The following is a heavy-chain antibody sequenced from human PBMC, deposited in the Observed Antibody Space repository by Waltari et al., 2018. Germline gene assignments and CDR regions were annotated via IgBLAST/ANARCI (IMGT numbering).Heavy chain of an antibody. CDR2: IYYSGST. CDR1: GGSISSSSYY. CDR3: ARRGSSGLDY. Sequence: QLQLQESGPGLVKPSETLSLTCTVSGGSISSSSYYWGWIRQPPGKGLEWIGSIYYSGSTYYNPSRKSRVTISVDTSKNQFSLKLSSVTAADTAVYYCARRGSSGLDYWGQGTLVTVSS. D-gene: IGHD6-19*01. J-gene: IGHJ4*02. V-gene: IGHV4-39*01.